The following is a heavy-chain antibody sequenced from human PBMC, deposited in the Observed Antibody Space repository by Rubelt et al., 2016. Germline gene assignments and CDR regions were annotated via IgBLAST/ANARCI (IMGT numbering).Heavy chain of an antibody. CDR3: ARDSGSGSYYINWFDP. J-gene: IGHJ5*02. CDR2: IYYSGST. V-gene: IGHV4-31*03. Sequence: QVQLQESGPGLVKPSQTLSLSCTVSGGSISSGGYYWSWIRQHPGKGLEWIGYIYYSGSTYYNPSLKSRVTISVDTSKNQFSLKLGSVTAADTAVYYCARDSGSGSYYINWFDPWGQGTLVTVSS. CDR1: GGSISSGGYY. D-gene: IGHD3-10*01.